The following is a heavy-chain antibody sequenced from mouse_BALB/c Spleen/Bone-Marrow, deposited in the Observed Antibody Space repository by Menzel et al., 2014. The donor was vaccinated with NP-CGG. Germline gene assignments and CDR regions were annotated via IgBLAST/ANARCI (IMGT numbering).Heavy chain of an antibody. J-gene: IGHJ1*01. V-gene: IGHV1-7*01. Sequence: VKLQESGAELAKPGASVKMSCKASGYTFTSYWMHWVKQRPGQGLEWIGYINPSTGYTEYNQKFKDKATLTADKSSSTAYMQLSSLTFEDSAVYYCARDWYFDVWGAGTTVTVSS. CDR1: GYTFTSYW. CDR2: INPSTGYT. CDR3: ARDWYFDV.